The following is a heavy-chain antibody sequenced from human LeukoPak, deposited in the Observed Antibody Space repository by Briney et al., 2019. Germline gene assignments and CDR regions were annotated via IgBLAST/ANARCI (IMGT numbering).Heavy chain of an antibody. CDR1: GGSISSYY. D-gene: IGHD4-17*01. Sequence: ETLSLTCTVSGGSISSYYWSWIRQPPGKGLEWMGIIYPGDSDTRYSPSFQGQVTISADKSISTAYLQWSSLKASDTAMYYCARQVWAGDYCPGYWGQGTLVTVSS. J-gene: IGHJ4*02. V-gene: IGHV5-51*01. CDR2: IYPGDSDT. CDR3: ARQVWAGDYCPGY.